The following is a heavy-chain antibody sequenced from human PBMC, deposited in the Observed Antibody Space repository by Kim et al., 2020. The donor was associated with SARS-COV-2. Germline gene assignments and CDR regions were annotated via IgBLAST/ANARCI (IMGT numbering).Heavy chain of an antibody. J-gene: IGHJ5*02. CDR3: ARRSSWYGWFDP. D-gene: IGHD6-13*01. Sequence: RYSPSLKGRPTITKDTSKNQVVLTMTNMDPVDTATYYCARRSSWYGWFDPWGQGTLVTVSS. V-gene: IGHV2-5*01.